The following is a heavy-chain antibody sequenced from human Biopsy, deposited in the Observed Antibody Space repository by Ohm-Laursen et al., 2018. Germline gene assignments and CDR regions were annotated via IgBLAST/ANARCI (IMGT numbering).Heavy chain of an antibody. Sequence: PSQTLSLTCTVSGGAITSYYWSWTRQPPGKGLEWIGYVSYSGNADYNPSLKSRVTISLDKSTNQLSLKLRSVTAADTAVYYCARGGGHSGWYEGGMDVWGQGTTVTVSS. CDR2: VSYSGNA. CDR3: ARGGGHSGWYEGGMDV. CDR1: GGAITSYY. V-gene: IGHV4-59*01. D-gene: IGHD6-19*01. J-gene: IGHJ6*02.